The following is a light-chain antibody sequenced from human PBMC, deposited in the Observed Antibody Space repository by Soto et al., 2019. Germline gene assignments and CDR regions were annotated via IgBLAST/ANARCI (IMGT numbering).Light chain of an antibody. CDR1: TSDVGRYNF. J-gene: IGLJ3*02. V-gene: IGLV2-14*01. CDR3: SSYTTSGTGV. Sequence: QSALTQPASVSGSPGQSITISCTGTTSDVGRYNFVSWYQQHPGKAPKLIIYEVTNRPSGVSTRFSGSKSGNTASLTISGLRAEDEADFYCSSYTTSGTGVFGGGTKLTVL. CDR2: EVT.